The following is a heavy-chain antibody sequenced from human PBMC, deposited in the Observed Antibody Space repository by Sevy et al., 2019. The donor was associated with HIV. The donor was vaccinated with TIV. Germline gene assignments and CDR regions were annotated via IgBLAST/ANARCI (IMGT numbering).Heavy chain of an antibody. Sequence: GGSLRLSCAASGFTFSSYAMHWVRQAPGKGLEWVAVISYDGSNKYYADSVKGRFTISRDNSKNTLYLQMNSLRAEDTAGYYCARNRGAYSYGYHIGYYYYGMDVWGQGTTVTVSS. V-gene: IGHV3-30*04. J-gene: IGHJ6*02. CDR2: ISYDGSNK. CDR3: ARNRGAYSYGYHIGYYYYGMDV. D-gene: IGHD5-18*01. CDR1: GFTFSSYA.